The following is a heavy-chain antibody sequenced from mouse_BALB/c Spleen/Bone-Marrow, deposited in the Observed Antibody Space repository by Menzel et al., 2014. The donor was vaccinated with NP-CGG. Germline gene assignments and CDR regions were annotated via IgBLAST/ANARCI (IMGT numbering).Heavy chain of an antibody. D-gene: IGHD2-4*01. CDR3: SREEDYDGYAMDY. Sequence: EVHLVESGGGLVQPGGSRKLSCAASGFTFSNFGMHWVRQAPEKGLERVAYISGGSSSIYYGDTVKGRFTISRDNPKNTLFRQMTSLRSEDTAMYFCSREEDYDGYAMDYWGQGTSTTVSS. CDR1: GFTFSNFG. J-gene: IGHJ4*01. CDR2: ISGGSSSI. V-gene: IGHV5-17*02.